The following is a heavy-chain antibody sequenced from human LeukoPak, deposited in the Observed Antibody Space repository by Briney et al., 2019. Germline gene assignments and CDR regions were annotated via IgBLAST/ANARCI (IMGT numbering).Heavy chain of an antibody. V-gene: IGHV3-30*02. D-gene: IGHD5-24*01. J-gene: IGHJ3*02. CDR2: IRYDGTNK. CDR3: ARERWYAFDI. CDR1: GFTFSDYG. Sequence: PGGSLRLSCAASGFTFSDYGMHWVRQAPGKGLEWVAFIRYDGTNKYYADSVRGRLTISRDNSRSTLYLQMDSLRAEDTAVYYCARERWYAFDIWGQGTMVTVSS.